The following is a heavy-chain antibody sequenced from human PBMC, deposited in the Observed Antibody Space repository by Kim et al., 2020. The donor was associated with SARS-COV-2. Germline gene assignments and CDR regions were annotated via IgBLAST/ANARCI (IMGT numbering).Heavy chain of an antibody. J-gene: IGHJ4*02. Sequence: VDSVKRRFTLSRDNAKNSLYLQMNSLSAEDTAVYYCARGCYGSGSYIGYWGQGTLVTVSS. D-gene: IGHD3-10*01. V-gene: IGHV3-7*01. CDR3: ARGCYGSGSYIGY.